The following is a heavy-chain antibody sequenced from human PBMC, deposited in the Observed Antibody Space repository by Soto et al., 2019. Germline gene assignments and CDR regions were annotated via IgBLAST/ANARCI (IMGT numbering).Heavy chain of an antibody. CDR3: ARGGDIVVVVAGTGYYGMDV. CDR2: IIPIFGTA. V-gene: IGHV1-69*01. CDR1: GGTFSSYA. D-gene: IGHD2-15*01. Sequence: QVQLVQSGAEVKKPGSSVKVSCKASGGTFSSYAISWVRQAPGQGLEWMGGIIPIFGTANYAQKFQGRVTITADESTSTAYMEVSSLRSEDTAVYYCARGGDIVVVVAGTGYYGMDVWGQGTTVTVSS. J-gene: IGHJ6*02.